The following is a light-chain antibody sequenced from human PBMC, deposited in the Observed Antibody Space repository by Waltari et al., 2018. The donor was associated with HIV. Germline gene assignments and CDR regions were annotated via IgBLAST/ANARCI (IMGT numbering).Light chain of an antibody. CDR3: AAWDDRLGGRV. CDR1: SSNIEFNY. Sequence: QSVLTQPPSASGTPGQRVTISCSGISSNIEFNYVYWYQQVPGTAPKLLIYKNDQWPSGVPDRFSASKSGTSASLVISGLRSEDEADYYCAAWDDRLGGRVFGTGTRVTVL. V-gene: IGLV1-47*01. CDR2: KND. J-gene: IGLJ1*01.